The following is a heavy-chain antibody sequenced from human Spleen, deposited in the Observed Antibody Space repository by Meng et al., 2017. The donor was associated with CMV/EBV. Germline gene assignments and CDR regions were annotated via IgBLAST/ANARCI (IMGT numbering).Heavy chain of an antibody. V-gene: IGHV4-39*07. D-gene: IGHD6-19*01. CDR2: IYYTGST. J-gene: IGHJ4*02. Sequence: SETLSLTCTVSGGSISSTTYYWGWIRQPPGKGLEWIGSIYYTGSTNYNPSLKSRVSISVDSSKNQFSLNMRSLTVADTAVYYCARGQWLVQVFDYWGQGTLVTVSS. CDR1: GGSISSTTYY. CDR3: ARGQWLVQVFDY.